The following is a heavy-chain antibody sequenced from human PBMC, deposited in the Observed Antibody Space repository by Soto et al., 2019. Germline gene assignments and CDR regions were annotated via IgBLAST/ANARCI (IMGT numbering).Heavy chain of an antibody. Sequence: QVQLQESGPGLVKPSQTLSLTCSVSGGSISSIDYFWSWIRRPPARGLEWIGFIYHTGTTYYNPSLRSRVTISIDTSKSQFSMKLNSVTAADTAVYYCARVMAAMQNWLDPWGQGTLVTVSP. V-gene: IGHV4-30-4*01. CDR3: ARVMAAMQNWLDP. D-gene: IGHD2-2*01. CDR1: GGSISSIDYF. CDR2: IYHTGTT. J-gene: IGHJ5*02.